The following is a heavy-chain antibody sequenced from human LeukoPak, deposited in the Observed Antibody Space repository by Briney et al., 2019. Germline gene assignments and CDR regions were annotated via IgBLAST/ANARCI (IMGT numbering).Heavy chain of an antibody. Sequence: PSGTLSLTCAVSGGSISNYFWSWIRQPPGKGLEWIGYIYYTGSTNYNPSLKSRVTISVGTSKNQFSLKLSSVTAADTAVYYCARPSRSISTAGAFDIWGQGTMVTVSS. CDR2: IYYTGST. CDR1: GGSISNYF. D-gene: IGHD3-10*01. V-gene: IGHV4-59*01. CDR3: ARPSRSISTAGAFDI. J-gene: IGHJ3*02.